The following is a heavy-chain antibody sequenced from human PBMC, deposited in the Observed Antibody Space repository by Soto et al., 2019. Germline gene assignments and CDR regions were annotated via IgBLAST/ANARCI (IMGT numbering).Heavy chain of an antibody. CDR3: ARHGSDSGWFFFDP. J-gene: IGHJ5*02. CDR1: GGAIGGYY. Sequence: SETLSLTCSLSGGAIGGYYCSWIRQPPGKALEXICXVSXXGXTXXXPXXXSRVSISIDTSKNQFSLKMISVTAADTAVYYCARHGSDSGWFFFDPWGQGALVTVSS. CDR2: VSXXGXT. V-gene: IGHV4-59*08. D-gene: IGHD6-19*01.